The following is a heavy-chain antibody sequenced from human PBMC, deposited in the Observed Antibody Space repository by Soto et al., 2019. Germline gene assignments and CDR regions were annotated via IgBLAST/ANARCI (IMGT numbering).Heavy chain of an antibody. CDR2: IWYDGSNK. Sequence: QVQLVESGGGVVQPGRSLRLSCAASGFTFSSYGMHWVRQAPGKGLEWVAVIWYDGSNKYYADSVKGRLTISRDNSKNTLYLQMNSLRAEDTAVYYCARDYDSSGYPRYYFDYWGQGTLVTVSS. CDR1: GFTFSSYG. J-gene: IGHJ4*02. CDR3: ARDYDSSGYPRYYFDY. V-gene: IGHV3-33*01. D-gene: IGHD3-22*01.